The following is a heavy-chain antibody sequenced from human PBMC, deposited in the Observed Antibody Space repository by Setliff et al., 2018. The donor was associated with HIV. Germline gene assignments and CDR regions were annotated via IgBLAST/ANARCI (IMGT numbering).Heavy chain of an antibody. CDR1: GYTFTSYY. Sequence: ASVKVSCKASGYTFTSYYMHWVRQAPGQGLEWMGWISAYNGNTNYAQKLQGRVTMTTDTSTSTAYMELRSLRSDDTAVYYCARGIVGATDYYYMDVWGKGTTVTVSS. CDR2: ISAYNGNT. CDR3: ARGIVGATDYYYMDV. J-gene: IGHJ6*03. V-gene: IGHV1-18*04. D-gene: IGHD1-26*01.